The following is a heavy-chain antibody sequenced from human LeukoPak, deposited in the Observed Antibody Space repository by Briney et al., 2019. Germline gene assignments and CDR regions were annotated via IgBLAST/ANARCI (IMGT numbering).Heavy chain of an antibody. CDR2: IYYSGCT. CDR3: ARRFPKSVAGNWYFDL. Sequence: SQTLSLICTVSGRSISSSDYYWSSIRQPPAKGLEWIGYIYYSGCTIYNPSLKSRFTILVDTSKNQFSLKLSSVTAADTAVYYCARRFPKSVAGNWYFDLWGRGTLVTVSS. J-gene: IGHJ2*01. V-gene: IGHV4-30-4*01. D-gene: IGHD6-19*01. CDR1: GRSISSSDYY.